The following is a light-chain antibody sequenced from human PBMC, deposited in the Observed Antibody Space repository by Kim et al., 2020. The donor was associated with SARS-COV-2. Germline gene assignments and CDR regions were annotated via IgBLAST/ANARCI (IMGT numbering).Light chain of an antibody. J-gene: IGKJ1*01. Sequence: ASVGDRGTITCRASQGIGEDLGWYQQKPGKAPKGLIYGASSLQGGVPSRFSGSGSGTEFTLTISSLQPEDFAIYFCLQHNSYPWTFGLGTKVDIK. V-gene: IGKV1-17*01. CDR1: QGIGED. CDR3: LQHNSYPWT. CDR2: GAS.